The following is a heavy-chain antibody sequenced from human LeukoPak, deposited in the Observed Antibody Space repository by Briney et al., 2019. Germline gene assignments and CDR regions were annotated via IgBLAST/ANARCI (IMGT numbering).Heavy chain of an antibody. V-gene: IGHV4-39*01. D-gene: IGHD1-26*01. CDR1: GGSISSSSYN. CDR3: ARRAHSASYSPFDY. Sequence: SETLSLTCTVPGGSISSSSYNWGWIRQPPGKGLDWIGSISYSGNTYYNPSLKSRVTISVDTSKNQFSLKLSSVTAADTAVYYCARRAHSASYSPFDYWGQRTLVTVSS. CDR2: ISYSGNT. J-gene: IGHJ4*02.